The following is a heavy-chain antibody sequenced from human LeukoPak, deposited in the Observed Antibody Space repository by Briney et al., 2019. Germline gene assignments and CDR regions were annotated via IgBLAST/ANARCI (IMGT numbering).Heavy chain of an antibody. CDR1: GGSISNYH. CDR2: IHTSGST. D-gene: IGHD6-19*01. Sequence: TSETLSLTCTVSGGSISNYHWSWIRQPAGKGLEWIGQIHTSGSTNYNPPLKSRVTMSIDTPENQLSLTIRSVTAADTAVYYCARRGISSGWSFDCWGQGTLVTVSS. CDR3: ARRGISSGWSFDC. J-gene: IGHJ4*02. V-gene: IGHV4-4*07.